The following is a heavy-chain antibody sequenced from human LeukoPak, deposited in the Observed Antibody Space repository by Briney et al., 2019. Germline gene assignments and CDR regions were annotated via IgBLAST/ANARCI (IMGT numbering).Heavy chain of an antibody. V-gene: IGHV1-69*05. CDR1: GGTFSSYA. CDR2: IIPIFGTA. Sequence: SVKDSCKASGGTFSSYAISWVRQAPGQGLEWMGGIIPIFGTANYAQKFQGRVTITTDESTSTAYMELSSLRSEDTAVYYCARDRIAALNGAFDIWGQGTMVTVSS. CDR3: ARDRIAALNGAFDI. J-gene: IGHJ3*02. D-gene: IGHD6-6*01.